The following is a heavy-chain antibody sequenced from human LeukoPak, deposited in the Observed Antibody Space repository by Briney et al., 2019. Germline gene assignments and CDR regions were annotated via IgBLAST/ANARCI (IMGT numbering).Heavy chain of an antibody. CDR1: GFTFSSYS. CDR2: IDSSSSTI. Sequence: GGSLRLSCAASGFTFSSYSMNWVRQAPGKGLEWVSYIDSSSSTIYYADSVKGRFTISRDNAKNSLYLQMNSLRAEDTAVYYCARAVWELHPFDYWGQGTLVTVSS. V-gene: IGHV3-48*04. CDR3: ARAVWELHPFDY. J-gene: IGHJ4*02. D-gene: IGHD1-26*01.